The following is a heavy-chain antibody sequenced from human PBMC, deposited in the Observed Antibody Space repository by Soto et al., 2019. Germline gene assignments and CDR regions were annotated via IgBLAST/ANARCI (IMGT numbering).Heavy chain of an antibody. V-gene: IGHV1-69*13. Sequence: SVKVSCKASGGTFSSYAISWVRQAPGQGLEWMGGIIPIFGTANYAQKFQGRVTITADESTSTAYMELSSLRSEDTAVYYCARCDGYNKREYYYYGMDVWGQGTTVTVSS. D-gene: IGHD5-12*01. CDR2: IIPIFGTA. CDR1: GGTFSSYA. J-gene: IGHJ6*02. CDR3: ARCDGYNKREYYYYGMDV.